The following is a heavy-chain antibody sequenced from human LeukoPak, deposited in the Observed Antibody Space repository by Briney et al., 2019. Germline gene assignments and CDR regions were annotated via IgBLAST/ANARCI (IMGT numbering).Heavy chain of an antibody. V-gene: IGHV4-59*12. Sequence: PSETLSLTCTVSGGSITNYYWSWIRQPPGKGLEWIGFSYYNGNTNYNPSLKSRVTMSVDTSKNQFSLKLSSVTAADTAVYYCAIYTVTTDAFDIWGQGTMVTVSS. CDR1: GGSITNYY. D-gene: IGHD4-17*01. CDR2: SYYNGNT. CDR3: AIYTVTTDAFDI. J-gene: IGHJ3*02.